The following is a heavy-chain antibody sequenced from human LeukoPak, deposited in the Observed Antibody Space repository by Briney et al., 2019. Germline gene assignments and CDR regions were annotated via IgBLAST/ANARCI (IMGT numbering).Heavy chain of an antibody. CDR1: GFTLSDHY. CDR3: ATDRMNKYVMDV. J-gene: IGHJ6*02. V-gene: IGHV3-72*01. D-gene: IGHD2-15*01. CDR2: MRNKANGHTT. Sequence: GRSLRLSCAASGFTLSDHYMDWVRQAPGKGPEWVARMRNKANGHTTEYAASVKGKFTISRDEPKNSVHLQMNSLTTEDTAIYYCATDRMNKYVMDVWGQGTTVTVSS.